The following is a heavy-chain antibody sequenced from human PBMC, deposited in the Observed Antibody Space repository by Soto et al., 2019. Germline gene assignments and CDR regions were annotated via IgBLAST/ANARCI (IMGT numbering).Heavy chain of an antibody. D-gene: IGHD3-9*01. Sequence: PSETLSLTCTVSGGSISSYNWSWIRQPPGKGLEWIGYIYYSGSTNYNPSLKSRVTISVDTSKNQFSLKLSSVTAADTAVYYCARAGYDILTGYYGFDYWGQGTLVTVSS. J-gene: IGHJ4*02. CDR3: ARAGYDILTGYYGFDY. CDR1: GGSISSYN. V-gene: IGHV4-59*08. CDR2: IYYSGST.